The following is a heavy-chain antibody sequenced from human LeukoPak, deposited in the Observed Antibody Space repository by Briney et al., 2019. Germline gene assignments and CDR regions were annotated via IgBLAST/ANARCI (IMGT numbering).Heavy chain of an antibody. CDR3: ARHPRDGYSSYQHYYMDV. D-gene: IGHD5-24*01. J-gene: IGHJ6*03. V-gene: IGHV5-51*01. CDR1: GYRFINYW. CDR2: IYPGDSDT. Sequence: GESLKISFKGSGYRFINYWIGWVRPMPGKGLEWMGIIYPGDSDTRYSPSFQGQVTLSADKSISTAYLQWSSLKASDTAMYYCARHPRDGYSSYQHYYMDVWGKGTTVTVSS.